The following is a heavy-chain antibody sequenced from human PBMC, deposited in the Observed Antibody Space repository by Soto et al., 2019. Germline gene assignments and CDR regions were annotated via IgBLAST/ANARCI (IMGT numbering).Heavy chain of an antibody. V-gene: IGHV3-23*01. Sequence: GGSLRLSCAASGFSFSNYAMNWVRQAPGKGLEWVSGISGGGGGTYYADSVKGRLIISRDNSKNTVYLQMNSLRAEDTAVYYCARGYSGQSAAFDIWGQGTMVTVSS. D-gene: IGHD1-26*01. CDR2: ISGGGGGT. J-gene: IGHJ3*02. CDR3: ARGYSGQSAAFDI. CDR1: GFSFSNYA.